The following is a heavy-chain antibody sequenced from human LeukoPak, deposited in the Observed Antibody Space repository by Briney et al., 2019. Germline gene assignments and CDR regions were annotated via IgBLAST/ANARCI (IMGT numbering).Heavy chain of an antibody. CDR1: GGSISSYY. V-gene: IGHV4-59*01. Sequence: SETLSLTCTVYGGSISSYYWSWIRQPPGKGLEWIGYINYSGSTNYNPSLKSRVTISVDTSKNQFSLKLSSVTAADTAVYYCARKSLVGEFHPWGQGPGVTVFS. D-gene: IGHD2-15*01. J-gene: IGHJ5*02. CDR2: INYSGST. CDR3: ARKSLVGEFHP.